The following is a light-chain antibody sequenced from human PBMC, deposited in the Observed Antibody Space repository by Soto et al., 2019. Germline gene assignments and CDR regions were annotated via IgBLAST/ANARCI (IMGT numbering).Light chain of an antibody. J-gene: IGKJ1*01. V-gene: IGKV3-20*01. Sequence: EIVLTQSPGTLSLSPGERATLSCRSSQSVSSYLAWYQQKPGQAPRLLIYGASSRATGIPDRCSGSGSGTDFTLTISRLEPEDFAVYSCQQYGSSPTWTFGQGTKVEIK. CDR3: QQYGSSPTWT. CDR2: GAS. CDR1: QSVSSY.